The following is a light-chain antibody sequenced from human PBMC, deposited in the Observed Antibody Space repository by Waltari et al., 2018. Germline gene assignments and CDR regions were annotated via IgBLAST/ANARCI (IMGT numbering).Light chain of an antibody. V-gene: IGLV2-23*01. Sequence: WYQQHHGQARKPMSYEDSKRPSGVSNRFSGSKSGNTASLTISGLQAEDEANYYCCSYAGSSIWVFGGGTELTVL. CDR2: EDS. J-gene: IGLJ3*02. CDR3: CSYAGSSIWV.